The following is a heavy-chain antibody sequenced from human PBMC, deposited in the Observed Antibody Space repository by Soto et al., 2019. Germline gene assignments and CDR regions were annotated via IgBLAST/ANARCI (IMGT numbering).Heavy chain of an antibody. J-gene: IGHJ4*02. CDR3: TRRAGYIDY. CDR1: GYSLTSCW. V-gene: IGHV5-51*01. Sequence: PGESLKISCQASGYSLTSCWIGWVRQRPGKGLEWMGIVYPGDSDTRYSPSFRGQVTISVDRSTSTAYLQWSSLKASDTAMYYCTRRAGYIDYWGQGTLVTV. CDR2: VYPGDSDT. D-gene: IGHD6-13*01.